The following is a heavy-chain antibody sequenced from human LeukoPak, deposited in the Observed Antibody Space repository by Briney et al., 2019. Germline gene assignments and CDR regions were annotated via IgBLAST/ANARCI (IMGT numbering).Heavy chain of an antibody. CDR1: GFTFSSYW. J-gene: IGHJ4*02. CDR2: IKSDGSST. V-gene: IGHV3-74*01. D-gene: IGHD5-12*01. CDR3: ARDRGYTQDY. Sequence: GGSLRLSCAASGFTFSSYWMHWVRQVPGKGLVWVSHIKSDGSSTSYADSVKGRFTISRDNAKNTLYLQMNSLRAEDTAVYYCARDRGYTQDYWGQGTLVTVSS.